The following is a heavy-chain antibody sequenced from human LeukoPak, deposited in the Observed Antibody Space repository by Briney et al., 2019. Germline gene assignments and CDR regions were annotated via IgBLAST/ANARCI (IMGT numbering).Heavy chain of an antibody. CDR3: AKDKDPWKSTSISDFDY. CDR2: IRYDGSNK. J-gene: IGHJ4*02. CDR1: GFTSSSYG. D-gene: IGHD1-1*01. Sequence: QPGGSLRLSCAASGFTSSSYGMHWVRQAPGKGLEWVAFIRYDGSNKYYADSVKGRFTISRDNSKNTLYLQMNSLRAEDTAVYFCAKDKDPWKSTSISDFDYWGQGTLVTVSS. V-gene: IGHV3-30*02.